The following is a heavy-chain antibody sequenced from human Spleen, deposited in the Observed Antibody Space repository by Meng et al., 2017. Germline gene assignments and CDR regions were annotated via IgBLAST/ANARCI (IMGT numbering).Heavy chain of an antibody. Sequence: EVQLVESGGGFVKPGGSLILSCEGSGFNFNNAWMSWVRQAPGKGLEWVGRIKSKTDGETRDYAAPVKDRFFISRDDSINTVYLQMKSLQMEDTAVHYCGDDFWCWGQGTLVTVSS. CDR3: GDDFWC. CDR1: GFNFNNAW. J-gene: IGHJ4*02. V-gene: IGHV3-15*01. CDR2: IKSKTDGETR. D-gene: IGHD3-3*01.